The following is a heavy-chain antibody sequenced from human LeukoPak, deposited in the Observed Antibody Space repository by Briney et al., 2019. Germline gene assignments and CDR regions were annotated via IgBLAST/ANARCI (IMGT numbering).Heavy chain of an antibody. Sequence: GGSLRLSCAASGFTFSSYSMNWVRQAPGKGLEWVSSISSSGSYIYYADSVKGRFTISRDNAKNSLYLQMNSLRAEDTAVYYCAREVLYYDYGGNSGAFGIWGQGTMVTVSS. J-gene: IGHJ3*02. V-gene: IGHV3-21*01. CDR1: GFTFSSYS. CDR2: ISSSGSYI. D-gene: IGHD4-23*01. CDR3: AREVLYYDYGGNSGAFGI.